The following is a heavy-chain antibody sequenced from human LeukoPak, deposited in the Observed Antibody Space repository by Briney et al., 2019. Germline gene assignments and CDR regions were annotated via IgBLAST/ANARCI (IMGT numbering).Heavy chain of an antibody. D-gene: IGHD3-10*02. V-gene: IGHV1-46*01. CDR2: INPSGGST. J-gene: IGHJ4*02. Sequence: GASVKVSCKASGYTFTSYYIHWVRQAPGQGLERMGIINPSGGSTLNAQKFQGRVNMTSDTSTSTVYMELISLRSEDTAVFYCARDIFGSSLGNLDYWGQGTLVTVSS. CDR3: ARDIFGSSLGNLDY. CDR1: GYTFTSYY.